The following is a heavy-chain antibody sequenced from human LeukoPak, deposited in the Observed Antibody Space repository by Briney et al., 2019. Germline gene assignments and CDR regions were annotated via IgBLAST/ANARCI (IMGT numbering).Heavy chain of an antibody. J-gene: IGHJ4*02. D-gene: IGHD3-16*01. Sequence: GGSQRLFCAASGFTFSTYWMTWVRHAPGKGLEWVATIKQDGSEEYYGDSVKGRFTISRDNAKNSLYLQMNSLRAEDTAVYYCARDVDTFYFDYWGQGTLVTVSS. CDR1: GFTFSTYW. CDR3: ARDVDTFYFDY. V-gene: IGHV3-7*01. CDR2: IKQDGSEE.